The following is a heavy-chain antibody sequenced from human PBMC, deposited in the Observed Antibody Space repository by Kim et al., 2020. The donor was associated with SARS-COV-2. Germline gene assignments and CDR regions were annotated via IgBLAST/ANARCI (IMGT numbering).Heavy chain of an antibody. CDR2: GAT. Sequence: GATNCGQKFQDRITLTRDTSISTGYMELNRLTSDDTAVYYCARDQGGLDVWGQGTTVTVSS. J-gene: IGHJ6*02. CDR3: ARDQGGLDV. V-gene: IGHV1-2*02.